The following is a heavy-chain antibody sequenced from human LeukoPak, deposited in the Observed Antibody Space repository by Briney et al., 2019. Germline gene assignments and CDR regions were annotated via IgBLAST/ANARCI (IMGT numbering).Heavy chain of an antibody. CDR3: AREMLGYCTNGVCSTLDY. V-gene: IGHV3-21*01. CDR1: GFTFSSYS. CDR2: ISSSSSYI. Sequence: GGPLRLSCAASGFTFSSYSMNWVRQAPGKGLEWVSSISSSSSYIYYADSVKGRFTISRDNAKNSLYLQMNSLRAEDTAVYYCAREMLGYCTNGVCSTLDYWGQGTLVTVSS. D-gene: IGHD2-8*01. J-gene: IGHJ4*02.